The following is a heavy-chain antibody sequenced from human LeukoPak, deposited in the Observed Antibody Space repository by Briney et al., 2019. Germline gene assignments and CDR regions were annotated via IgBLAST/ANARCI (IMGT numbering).Heavy chain of an antibody. Sequence: SVKVSCKASGGTFSSYAISWVRQAPGQGLEWMGGIIPIFGTANCAQKFQGRVTITADESTSTAYMELSSLRSEDTAVYYCARGTVRSDNWFDPWGQGTLVTVSS. J-gene: IGHJ5*02. CDR3: ARGTVRSDNWFDP. CDR2: IIPIFGTA. CDR1: GGTFSSYA. D-gene: IGHD2-2*01. V-gene: IGHV1-69*13.